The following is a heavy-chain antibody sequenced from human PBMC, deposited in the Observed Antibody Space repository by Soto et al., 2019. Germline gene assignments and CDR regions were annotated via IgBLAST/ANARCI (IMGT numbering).Heavy chain of an antibody. D-gene: IGHD2-2*01. CDR2: ISNSGDTI. Sequence: EVQLLESGGGLVQPGGSLRLSCVASGFTFSYYTMSWVRQAPGKGLEWVSGISNSGDTIYYADSVKGRFTISRDNFKNTLYLQMNSLRADDTAVXYXAXXVXAPTHYDYYDMDVWGQGTTVTVSS. V-gene: IGHV3-23*01. CDR1: GFTFSYYT. CDR3: AXXVXAPTHYDYYDMDV. J-gene: IGHJ6*02.